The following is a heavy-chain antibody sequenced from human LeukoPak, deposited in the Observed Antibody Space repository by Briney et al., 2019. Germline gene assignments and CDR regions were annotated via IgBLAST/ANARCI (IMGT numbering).Heavy chain of an antibody. V-gene: IGHV3-23*01. CDR1: GFTFTSHV. D-gene: IGHD3-3*01. CDR3: AKESIRSGSLKWFDP. Sequence: GGSLRLSCAASGFTFTSHVMSWVRQTPGKELEWVSAIDGSGHTTYYADSVRGRFIISRDNSKKMLYLQMNSLRAEDTATYYCAKESIRSGSLKWFDPWGQGTLVTVSS. J-gene: IGHJ5*02. CDR2: IDGSGHTT.